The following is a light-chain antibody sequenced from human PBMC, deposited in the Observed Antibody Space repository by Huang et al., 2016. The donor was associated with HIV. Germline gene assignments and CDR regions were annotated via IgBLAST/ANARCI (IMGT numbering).Light chain of an antibody. V-gene: IGKV1-39*01. Sequence: DIQMTQSPSSLSASVGNRVTITCRASQSICNSLNWYQRRLGIAPKLLIYAASSLQSGVPSRFSGSGSGTDFTLTISSLQPEDFATYYCQQSYNAPLTFGGGTKVEI. CDR2: AAS. CDR3: QQSYNAPLT. J-gene: IGKJ4*01. CDR1: QSICNS.